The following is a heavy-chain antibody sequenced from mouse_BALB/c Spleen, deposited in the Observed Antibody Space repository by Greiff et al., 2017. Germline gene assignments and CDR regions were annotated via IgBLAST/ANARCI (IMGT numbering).Heavy chain of an antibody. Sequence: EAKVEESGGGLVKPGGSLKLSCAASGFTFSSYAMSWVRQTPEKRLEWVASISSGGSTYYPDSVKGRFTISRDNARNILYLQMSSLRSEDTAMYYCARGATEGFAYWGQGTLVTVSA. CDR2: ISSGGST. J-gene: IGHJ3*01. CDR3: ARGATEGFAY. D-gene: IGHD1-1*01. V-gene: IGHV5-6-5*01. CDR1: GFTFSSYA.